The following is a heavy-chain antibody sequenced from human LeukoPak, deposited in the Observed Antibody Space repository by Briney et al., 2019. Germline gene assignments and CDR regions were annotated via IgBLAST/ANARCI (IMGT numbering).Heavy chain of an antibody. CDR1: GASITRYY. V-gene: IGHV4-4*07. CDR2: IYSSGST. J-gene: IGHJ5*02. CDR3: SREPSTVSWVDP. Sequence: SETMSLTSTVSGASITRYYGSWIRQPAGKGLEWIGRIYSSGSTNYNPSLKSRVTMSVDTSKNQFSLNLSCGSGSDAAVEYYSREPSTVSWVDPWGQGTLVTVSS. D-gene: IGHD2-8*02.